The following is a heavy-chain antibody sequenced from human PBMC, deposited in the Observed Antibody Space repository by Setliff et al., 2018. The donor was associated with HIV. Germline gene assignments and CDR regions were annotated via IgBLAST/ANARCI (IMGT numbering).Heavy chain of an antibody. V-gene: IGHV4-34*01. J-gene: IGHJ3*01. D-gene: IGHD1-26*01. CDR1: GESFSDYY. CDR3: ARREAQLLDDPFDV. Sequence: SETLSLTCAVYGESFSDYYWSWIRQAPGKGLEWIGEVNHSGHTKYHPSLKSRLTVSVNPSKKQFSMKLTSVTAADTAVYYCARREAQLLDDPFDVWGQGTMVTVSS. CDR2: VNHSGHT.